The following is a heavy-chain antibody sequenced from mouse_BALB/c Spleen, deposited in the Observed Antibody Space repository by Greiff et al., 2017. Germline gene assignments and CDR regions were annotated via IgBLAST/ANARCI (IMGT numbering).Heavy chain of an antibody. J-gene: IGHJ2*01. Sequence: VQLQQSGAELVKPGASVKLSCTASGFNIKDTYMHWVKQRPEQGLEWIGRIDPANGNTKYDPKFQGKATITADTSSNTAYLQLSSLTSEDTAVYYGASVFITTVPYFDYWGQGTTLTVSS. D-gene: IGHD1-1*01. V-gene: IGHV14-3*02. CDR1: GFNIKDTY. CDR2: IDPANGNT. CDR3: ASVFITTVPYFDY.